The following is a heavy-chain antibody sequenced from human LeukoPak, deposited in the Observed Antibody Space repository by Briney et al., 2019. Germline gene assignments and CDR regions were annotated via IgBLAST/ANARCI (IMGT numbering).Heavy chain of an antibody. V-gene: IGHV4-34*01. CDR3: ARGRRIRLGELSLRY. Sequence: SETLSLTCAVYGGSFSGYYWSWIRQPPGKGLEWIGEINHCGSTNYNPSLKSRVTISVDTSKNQFSLKLSSVTAADTAVYYCARGRRIRLGELSLRYWGQGTLVTVSS. D-gene: IGHD3-16*02. CDR2: INHCGST. J-gene: IGHJ4*02. CDR1: GGSFSGYY.